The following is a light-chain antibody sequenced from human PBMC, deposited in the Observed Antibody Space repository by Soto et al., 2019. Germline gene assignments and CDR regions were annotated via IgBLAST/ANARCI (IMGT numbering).Light chain of an antibody. CDR1: QSVSSSY. CDR3: QYYGHSPPVT. CDR2: GAS. Sequence: EIGLTQSPGTLSLSPGERATLSCRASQSVSSSYLTWYQQKGGQAPRLLIYGASSRATGTPDRFSGSGSGTDFTLTISRLEPEDFVVYYCQYYGHSPPVTFGGGTKVDIK. J-gene: IGKJ4*01. V-gene: IGKV3-20*01.